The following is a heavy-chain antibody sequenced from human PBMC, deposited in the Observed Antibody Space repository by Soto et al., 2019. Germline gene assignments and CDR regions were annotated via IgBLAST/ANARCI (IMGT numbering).Heavy chain of an antibody. Sequence: EVHLLESGGGLVQPGGSLRLSCAASGFSFNIYAMKWVRQAPGKGLECVSAISAGGGNTYYADSVKGRFTISRDNSKNXXXLXMNSLXAXDXXXXXXXXXXXYDYYYYMDVWGKGTTVTVSS. V-gene: IGHV3-23*01. CDR3: XXXXXYDYYYYMDV. CDR1: GFSFNIYA. J-gene: IGHJ6*03. CDR2: ISAGGGNT.